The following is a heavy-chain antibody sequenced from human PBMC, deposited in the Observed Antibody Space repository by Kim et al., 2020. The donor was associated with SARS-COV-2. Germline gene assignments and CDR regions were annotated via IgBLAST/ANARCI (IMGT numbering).Heavy chain of an antibody. J-gene: IGHJ4*02. V-gene: IGHV3-30*18. CDR2: ISYDGSNK. CDR3: AKDQAQQLRYFDWVIDY. Sequence: GGSLRLSCSASGFTFSSYGMHWVRQAPGKGLEWVAVISYDGSNKYYADSVKGRFTISRDNSKNTLYLQMNSLRAEDTAVYYCAKDQAQQLRYFDWVIDYWGQGTLVTVSS. CDR1: GFTFSSYG. D-gene: IGHD3-9*01.